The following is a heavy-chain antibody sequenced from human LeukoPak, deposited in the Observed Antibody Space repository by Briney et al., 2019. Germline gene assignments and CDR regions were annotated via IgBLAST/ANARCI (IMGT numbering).Heavy chain of an antibody. V-gene: IGHV1-46*01. CDR3: ARTYCAEACSSRNFDS. Sequence: GASVKVSCKASGYTFTSYGISWVRQAPGQGLEWMGIINPSGGDTKYAQKFQGRVTLTRDKSTSTVYMELSSLTSDDTAVYYCARTYCAEACSSRNFDSGGREPLVTVSS. CDR2: INPSGGDT. CDR1: GYTFTSYG. D-gene: IGHD2-21*01. J-gene: IGHJ4*02.